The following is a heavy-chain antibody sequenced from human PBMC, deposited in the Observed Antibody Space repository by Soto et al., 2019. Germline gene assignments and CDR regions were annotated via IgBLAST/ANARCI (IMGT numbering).Heavy chain of an antibody. V-gene: IGHV4-61*01. J-gene: IGHJ4*02. CDR1: GGSLSSSSYY. D-gene: IGHD3-22*01. Sequence: ETLSRTCTVSGGSLSSSSYYWSWIRQPPGKGLEWIGYIYYSGSTNYNPSLKSRVTISVDTSKNQFSLKLSSVTDADTAVYYCARERDVYDSSGRDYWGQGTLVTVSS. CDR2: IYYSGST. CDR3: ARERDVYDSSGRDY.